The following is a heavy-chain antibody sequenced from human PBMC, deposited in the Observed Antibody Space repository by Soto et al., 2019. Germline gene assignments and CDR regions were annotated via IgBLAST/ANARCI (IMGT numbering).Heavy chain of an antibody. CDR2: IYYSGST. D-gene: IGHD4-17*01. V-gene: IGHV4-59*01. Sequence: SETLCLTCTVSSGSISFYYRSWIRQPPGKGLEWIGYIYYSGSTNYNPSLKSRVTISVDTSKNQFSLKLSSVTAADTAVYYCARGNDYGDYYFDYWGQGTLVTVS. CDR3: ARGNDYGDYYFDY. CDR1: SGSISFYY. J-gene: IGHJ4*02.